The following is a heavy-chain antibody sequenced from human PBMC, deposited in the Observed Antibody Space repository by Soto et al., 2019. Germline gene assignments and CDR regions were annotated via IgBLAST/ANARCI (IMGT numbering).Heavy chain of an antibody. D-gene: IGHD3-3*01. CDR3: ARHGEYYDFWSGYTRNYYYYGMDV. CDR1: VYSFTTYW. J-gene: IGHJ6*02. V-gene: IGHV5-51*01. CDR2: IYPGDSYT. Sequence: GESLKISCKGSVYSFTTYWIGWVRQMPGKGLEWMGIIYPGDSYTNYSPSFQGHVTISADKSISTAYLQWSSLKASDTAMYYCARHGEYYDFWSGYTRNYYYYGMDVWGQGTTVTVSS.